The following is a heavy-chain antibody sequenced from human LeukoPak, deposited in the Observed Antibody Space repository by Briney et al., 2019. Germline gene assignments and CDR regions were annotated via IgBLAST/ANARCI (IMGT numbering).Heavy chain of an antibody. CDR1: GGSISSYY. D-gene: IGHD6-13*01. CDR2: IYSTGST. V-gene: IGHV4-4*07. J-gene: IGHJ4*02. CDR3: ARQIASAGTAGFDF. Sequence: SETLSLTCTVSGGSISSYYWSWIRQPAGKGLEGIGRIYSTGSTNYNPSLKRRVTMSVDTSKNQFSLRMRSVTAEDTAVYYCARQIASAGTAGFDFWGQGALVTVSS.